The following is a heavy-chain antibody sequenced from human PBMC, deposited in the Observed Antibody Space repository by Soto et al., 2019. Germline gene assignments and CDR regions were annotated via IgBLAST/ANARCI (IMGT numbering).Heavy chain of an antibody. D-gene: IGHD3-10*01. V-gene: IGHV3-53*01. CDR3: ASVGTYDPGSYMFRYNWFDP. CDR1: GFSVSSSH. Sequence: EVQLVDSGGGLVQPGGSLRLSCAAAGFSVSSSHMNWVRQAPGKGLEWISVIYSGGATYYAVSVNGRFTMSRDNSKNTVYLQMNSLRAEDTAVYSCASVGTYDPGSYMFRYNWFDPWGQGTLVTVSS. J-gene: IGHJ5*02. CDR2: IYSGGAT.